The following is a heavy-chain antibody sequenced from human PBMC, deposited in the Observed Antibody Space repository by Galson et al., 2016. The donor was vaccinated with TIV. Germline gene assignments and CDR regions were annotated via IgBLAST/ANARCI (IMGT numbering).Heavy chain of an antibody. Sequence: SVKVSCKASGGTFRSPAINWVRQAPGQGLQWMGGIIPVLGIINYAQKFQGRLTITADKVTTTTTMELSSLRSEDTAIYYCARDLLEIPGEGYLDSWGQGTLVTVSS. CDR2: IIPVLGII. J-gene: IGHJ4*02. CDR3: ARDLLEIPGEGYLDS. D-gene: IGHD1-1*01. CDR1: GGTFRSPA. V-gene: IGHV1-69*10.